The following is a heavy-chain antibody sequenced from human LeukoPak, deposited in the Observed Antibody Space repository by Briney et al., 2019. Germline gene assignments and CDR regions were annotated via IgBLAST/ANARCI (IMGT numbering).Heavy chain of an antibody. CDR1: GFTFSSYS. D-gene: IGHD2-2*01. J-gene: IGHJ3*02. Sequence: PGGSLRLSRAASGFTFSSYSMNWVRQAPGKGLEWVSSISSSSSYIYYADSVKGRFTISRDNAKNSLYLQMNSLRAEDTAVYYCARDRRRIVVVPANRGAAFDIWGQGTMVTVSS. CDR2: ISSSSSYI. V-gene: IGHV3-21*01. CDR3: ARDRRRIVVVPANRGAAFDI.